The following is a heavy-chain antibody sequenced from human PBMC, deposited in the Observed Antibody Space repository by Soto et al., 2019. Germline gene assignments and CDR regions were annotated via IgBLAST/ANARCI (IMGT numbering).Heavy chain of an antibody. D-gene: IGHD2-15*01. CDR2: IYYSGST. J-gene: IGHJ5*02. Sequence: QVQLQESGPGLVKPSETLSLTCTVSGGSISSYYWSWIRQPPGKGLEWIGYIYYSGSTNYNPSLKSRVSIAVDTSKNQFSLKLSSVTAADTAVYYCARYKRGGGSTSTWFDPWGQGTLVTVSS. CDR1: GGSISSYY. V-gene: IGHV4-59*01. CDR3: ARYKRGGGSTSTWFDP.